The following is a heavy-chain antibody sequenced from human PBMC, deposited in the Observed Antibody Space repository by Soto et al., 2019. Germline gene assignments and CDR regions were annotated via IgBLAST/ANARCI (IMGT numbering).Heavy chain of an antibody. CDR2: IIPIFGTA. J-gene: IGHJ6*02. V-gene: IGHV1-69*12. D-gene: IGHD2-15*01. CDR3: ARGTVVVAANSRYYYGMDV. CDR1: GGTFSSYA. Sequence: QVQLVQSGAEVKKPGSSVKVSCKASGGTFSSYAISWVRQAPGQGLEWMGGIIPIFGTANYAQKFQGRVTITADESTSTAYMELSSLGSEDTAVYYCARGTVVVAANSRYYYGMDVWGQGTTVTVSS.